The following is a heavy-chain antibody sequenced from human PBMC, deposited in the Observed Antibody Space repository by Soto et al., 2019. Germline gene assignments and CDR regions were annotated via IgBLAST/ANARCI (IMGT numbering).Heavy chain of an antibody. Sequence: GGSLRLSCAASGFTFSSYAMSWVRQAPGKGLEWVSAISGSGGSAYYADSVKGRFTISRDNSKNTLYLQMNSLRAEDTAVYYCAKGGCSSTTCYRRDLDYWGQGTLVTVSS. J-gene: IGHJ4*02. CDR1: GFTFSSYA. CDR2: ISGSGGSA. D-gene: IGHD2-2*02. V-gene: IGHV3-23*01. CDR3: AKGGCSSTTCYRRDLDY.